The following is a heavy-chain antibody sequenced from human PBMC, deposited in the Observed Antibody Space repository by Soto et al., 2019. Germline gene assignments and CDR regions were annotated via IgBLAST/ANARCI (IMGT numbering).Heavy chain of an antibody. J-gene: IGHJ6*02. Sequence: ASVKVSCKASGYTFTSYAMHWVRQAPGQRLGWMGWINAGNGNTKYSQKFQGRVTITRDTSASTAYMELSSLRSEDTAVYYCARVDYGDPRDYYYYGMDVWGQGTTVTVSS. V-gene: IGHV1-3*01. D-gene: IGHD4-17*01. CDR2: INAGNGNT. CDR3: ARVDYGDPRDYYYYGMDV. CDR1: GYTFTSYA.